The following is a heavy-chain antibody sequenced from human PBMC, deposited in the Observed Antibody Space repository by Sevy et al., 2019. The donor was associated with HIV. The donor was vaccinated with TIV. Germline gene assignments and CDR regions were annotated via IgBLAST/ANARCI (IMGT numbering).Heavy chain of an antibody. Sequence: GGSLRLSCAASGFSLSDYAIHWARQGPVKGLEWLTVISFDGGNKYYADSVKGRFSISRENAKNTVSLQMNSLRPDDTALDYCERGPYNRGLRVDFWGRGILVTVSS. V-gene: IGHV3-30-3*01. D-gene: IGHD1-1*01. CDR2: ISFDGGNK. CDR1: GFSLSDYA. J-gene: IGHJ4*02. CDR3: ERGPYNRGLRVDF.